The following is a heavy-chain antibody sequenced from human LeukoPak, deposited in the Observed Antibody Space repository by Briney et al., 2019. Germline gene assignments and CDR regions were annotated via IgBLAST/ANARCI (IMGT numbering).Heavy chain of an antibody. CDR1: GGTFSSYA. CDR2: IIPIFGTA. Sequence: SVKVSCKASGGTFSSYAISWVRQAPGQGLEWMGGIIPIFGTANYAQKFQGRVTITADESTSTAYMELSSLRSEDTAVYYCARAGVDGGNSDYWGQGTLVTVSS. D-gene: IGHD4-23*01. CDR3: ARAGVDGGNSDY. J-gene: IGHJ4*02. V-gene: IGHV1-69*13.